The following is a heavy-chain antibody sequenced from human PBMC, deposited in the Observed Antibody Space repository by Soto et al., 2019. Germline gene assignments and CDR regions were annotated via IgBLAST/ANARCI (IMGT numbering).Heavy chain of an antibody. Sequence: VGSLRLSCAASGFTLSTYSMNWVRQAPGKGLEWVSYISSSGSTIYYADSVKGRFTISRDNAKNSLYLQMNSLRAEDTAVYYCARTDYYYDSSGYYNPLAYWGQRTLVTVSS. CDR2: ISSSGSTI. J-gene: IGHJ4*02. V-gene: IGHV3-48*04. CDR3: ARTDYYYDSSGYYNPLAY. D-gene: IGHD3-22*01. CDR1: GFTLSTYS.